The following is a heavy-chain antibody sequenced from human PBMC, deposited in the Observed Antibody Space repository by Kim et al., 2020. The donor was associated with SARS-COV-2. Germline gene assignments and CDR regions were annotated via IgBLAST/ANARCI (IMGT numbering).Heavy chain of an antibody. J-gene: IGHJ3*02. CDR1: GFTFSSYA. CDR2: ISGSGGST. V-gene: IGHV3-23*01. D-gene: IGHD1-26*01. CDR3: AKDRGGSYSFDAFDI. Sequence: GGSLRLSCAASGFTFSSYAMSWVRQAPGKGLECVSAISGSGGSTYYADSVKGRFTISRDNSKNTLYLQMNSLRAEDTAVYYCAKDRGGSYSFDAFDIWGQGTMVTVSS.